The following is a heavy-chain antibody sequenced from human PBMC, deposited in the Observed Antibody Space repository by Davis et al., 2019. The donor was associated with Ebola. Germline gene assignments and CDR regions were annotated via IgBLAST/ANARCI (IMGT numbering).Heavy chain of an antibody. CDR1: GYLFIGYY. V-gene: IGHV1-46*01. CDR3: ARDAGLAAAGPSLLYYLDY. CDR2: INPSDGST. J-gene: IGHJ4*02. D-gene: IGHD6-13*01. Sequence: AASVKVSCKTSGYLFIGYYMHWVRQAPGQGLEWVGIINPSDGSTTYAQKFQGRVTMTMETSTGTVYMELRSLRSDDTAMYFCARDAGLAAAGPSLLYYLDYWGRGAPVTVSS.